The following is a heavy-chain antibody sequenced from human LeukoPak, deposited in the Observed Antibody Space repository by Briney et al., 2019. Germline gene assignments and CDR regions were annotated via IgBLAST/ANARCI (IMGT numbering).Heavy chain of an antibody. Sequence: SETLPLTCTVSGGSISGYYWSWIRQPPGKGLEWIGYTYCSGSTYYNPSLKSRVTISVDTSKNQFSLKLNSVTAADTAVYYCARDEMGDVWGQGTTVTVSS. D-gene: IGHD2-8*01. CDR2: TYCSGST. CDR3: ARDEMGDV. V-gene: IGHV4-59*01. J-gene: IGHJ6*02. CDR1: GGSISGYY.